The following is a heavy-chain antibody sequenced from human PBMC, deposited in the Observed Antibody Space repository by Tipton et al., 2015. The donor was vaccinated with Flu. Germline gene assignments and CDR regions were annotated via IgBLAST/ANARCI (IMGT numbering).Heavy chain of an antibody. CDR3: ARGRGVVVPAASGYYYYMDV. J-gene: IGHJ6*03. CDR2: IYYSGST. Sequence: TLSLTCTVSGGSISSYYWSWIRQPPGKGLEWIGYIYYSGSTNYNPSLKSRVTISVDTSKNQISLKLSSVTAADTAVYYCARGRGVVVPAASGYYYYMDVWGKGTTVTVSS. CDR1: GGSISSYY. V-gene: IGHV4-59*12. D-gene: IGHD2-2*01.